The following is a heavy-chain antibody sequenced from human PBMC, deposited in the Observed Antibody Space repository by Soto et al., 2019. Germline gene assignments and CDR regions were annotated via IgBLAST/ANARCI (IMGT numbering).Heavy chain of an antibody. J-gene: IGHJ6*03. Sequence: TSETLSLTCTVSGASIGSSYWNWIRKPTGKGLEWIGYAYHSGATNYDPSLKSRVTMSVDTSKNEFSLNLSSVTAADTAVYYCAHIPGSGQLLYSYYYYMDVWGKGTTVTVSS. D-gene: IGHD3-10*01. CDR2: AYHSGAT. V-gene: IGHV4-59*01. CDR1: GASIGSSY. CDR3: AHIPGSGQLLYSYYYYMDV.